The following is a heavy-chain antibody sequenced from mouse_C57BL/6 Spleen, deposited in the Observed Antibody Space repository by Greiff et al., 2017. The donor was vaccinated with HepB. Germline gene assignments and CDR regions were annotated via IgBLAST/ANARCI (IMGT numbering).Heavy chain of an antibody. Sequence: VQLQQSGAELVKPGASVKLYCKASCYTFTEYTIHWVKPRYGQGLARVGWFYPGCGSIKYHEKFKDKSTLTADKSSGTGYMELSRLTSEDSAVYFCAGHGNWVYLDYWGQGTTLTVSS. D-gene: IGHD4-1*01. J-gene: IGHJ2*01. CDR1: CYTFTEYT. V-gene: IGHV1-62-2*01. CDR2: FYPGCGSI. CDR3: AGHGNWVYLDY.